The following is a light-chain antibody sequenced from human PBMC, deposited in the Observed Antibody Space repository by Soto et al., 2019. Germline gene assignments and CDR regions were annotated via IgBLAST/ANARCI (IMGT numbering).Light chain of an antibody. CDR2: DAS. CDR3: QQYSSYSGT. V-gene: IGKV1-5*01. Sequence: DIQMTQSPSTLSGSVGDRVTITCRASQTISSWLAWYQQKPGEAPKVLIYDASTLQSGVPSRFSGSGSGTEFTLTISSLQPDDFETYYCQQYSSYSGTFGQGTKVDI. J-gene: IGKJ1*01. CDR1: QTISSW.